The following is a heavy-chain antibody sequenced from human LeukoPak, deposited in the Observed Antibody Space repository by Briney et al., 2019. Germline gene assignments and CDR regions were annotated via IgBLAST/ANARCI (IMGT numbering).Heavy chain of an antibody. J-gene: IGHJ5*02. CDR1: GYTFTGYY. D-gene: IGHD6-19*01. V-gene: IGHV1-2*04. CDR2: ISPNSGGT. Sequence: ASVKVSCKASGYTFTGYYMHWVRQAPGQGLEWMGWISPNSGGTNYAQKFQGWVTMTRDTSISTAYMELSRLRSDDTAVYYCARDVSGIAVAAYWFDPWGQGTLVTVSS. CDR3: ARDVSGIAVAAYWFDP.